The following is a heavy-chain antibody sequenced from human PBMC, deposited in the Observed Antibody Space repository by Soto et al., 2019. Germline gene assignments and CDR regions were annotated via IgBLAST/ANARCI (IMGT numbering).Heavy chain of an antibody. Sequence: GGSLRLSCVASGFTFDTYGIHWVRQAPGKGLQWVALISYEGSNTYYADSVRGRFTISRDNSKNTLYLQMNTLRPEDTGLYYCARVTPGNNLYYFSGLDFWGQGTSVTVYS. J-gene: IGHJ6*02. CDR2: ISYEGSNT. V-gene: IGHV3-30-3*01. CDR3: ARVTPGNNLYYFSGLDF. CDR1: GFTFDTYG. D-gene: IGHD1-1*01.